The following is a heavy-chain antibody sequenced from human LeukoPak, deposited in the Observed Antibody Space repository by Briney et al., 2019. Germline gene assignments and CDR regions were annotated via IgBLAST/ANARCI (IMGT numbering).Heavy chain of an antibody. Sequence: ASVKGSCKASGYTFTGYYMHWVRQAPGQGLEWMGRINPNSGGTNYAQKFQGRVTMTRDTSISTAYMELSRLRSYDTAVYYCARVGIAVAGNPFDYWGQGTLVTVSS. D-gene: IGHD6-19*01. CDR2: INPNSGGT. CDR1: GYTFTGYY. J-gene: IGHJ4*02. V-gene: IGHV1-2*06. CDR3: ARVGIAVAGNPFDY.